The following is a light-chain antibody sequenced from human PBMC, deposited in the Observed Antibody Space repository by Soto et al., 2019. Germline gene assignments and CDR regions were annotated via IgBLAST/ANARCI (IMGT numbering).Light chain of an antibody. Sequence: EIVMTQSPATLSVSPGEGVTLSCRASQTISSYLAWYQQKPGQAPRLLIYGASTRATGIPARFSGSGSGTEFTLTISSLQSEDFAVYYCQHSIDFAFGPGTKVDIK. V-gene: IGKV3-15*01. CDR2: GAS. J-gene: IGKJ3*01. CDR3: QHSIDFA. CDR1: QTISSY.